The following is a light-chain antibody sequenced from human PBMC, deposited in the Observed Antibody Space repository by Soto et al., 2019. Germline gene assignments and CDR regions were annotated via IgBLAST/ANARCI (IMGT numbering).Light chain of an antibody. CDR1: QGVGSW. CDR2: AAS. J-gene: IGKJ1*01. V-gene: IGKV1-12*01. Sequence: DIQMTQSPSSVSAPVGDRVTITCRASQGVGSWLAWYQQKPGKAPKLLIFAASSLQSGVPSRFSGSGSGTDLTLTIRSLQPEDVASYYCQQANRFPWTFGQGTEVEIK. CDR3: QQANRFPWT.